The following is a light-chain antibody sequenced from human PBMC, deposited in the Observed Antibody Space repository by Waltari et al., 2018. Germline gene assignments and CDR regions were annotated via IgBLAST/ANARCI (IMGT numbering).Light chain of an antibody. V-gene: IGKV3-15*01. CDR1: QSISIN. CDR3: QHYSNWPPWT. CDR2: GAS. J-gene: IGKJ1*01. Sequence: DIVMTQSPATLSVSPGERATLSCRASQSISINLAWYQHKHGQAPRLLIYGASTRATGIPSRFSGSGSGTEFTLTISSLQSEDFAVYYCQHYSNWPPWTFGQGTKVEMK.